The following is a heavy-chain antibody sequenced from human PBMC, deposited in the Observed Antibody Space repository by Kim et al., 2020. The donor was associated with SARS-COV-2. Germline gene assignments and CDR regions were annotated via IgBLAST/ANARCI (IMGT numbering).Heavy chain of an antibody. CDR2: IYSGGTT. CDR3: ARGGSYDGSVYRYYFDY. V-gene: IGHV3-66*01. J-gene: IGHJ4*02. D-gene: IGHD3-22*01. CDR1: GFSFSNNY. Sequence: GGSLRLSCAASGFSFSNNYMNWVRQAPGKGLEWVSIIYSGGTTYYADSVKVRFTISSDNSKNTLFLQMKNMRAEDTAIYYCARGGSYDGSVYRYYFDYWGQGILVTVSS.